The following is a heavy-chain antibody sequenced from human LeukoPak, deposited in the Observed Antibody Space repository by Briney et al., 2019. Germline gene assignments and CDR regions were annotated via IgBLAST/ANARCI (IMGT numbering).Heavy chain of an antibody. Sequence: PGGSLRLSCAASGFTFSIYSMNWVRQAPGKGLEWISYITSSSGTIYYTDSVKGRFTISRDNAKNSLYLQMNILRAEDTAVYYCARVAPGHDIGRGYFDYWGQGTLVTVSS. D-gene: IGHD2-21*01. CDR2: ITSSSGTI. CDR3: ARVAPGHDIGRGYFDY. V-gene: IGHV3-48*01. CDR1: GFTFSIYS. J-gene: IGHJ4*02.